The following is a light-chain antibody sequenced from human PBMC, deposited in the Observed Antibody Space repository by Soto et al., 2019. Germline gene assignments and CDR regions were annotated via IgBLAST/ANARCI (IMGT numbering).Light chain of an antibody. CDR3: LQDYNYPRT. CDR1: QGIRND. Sequence: AIPMTQSASSLSASVGDRITITCRPSQGIRNDLGWYQQKPGKAPKLLIYAASSLQSVVPSRISGSGSGTDFTLTISSLQPEDFATYYCLQDYNYPRTFGQGTKVDI. CDR2: AAS. V-gene: IGKV1-6*01. J-gene: IGKJ1*01.